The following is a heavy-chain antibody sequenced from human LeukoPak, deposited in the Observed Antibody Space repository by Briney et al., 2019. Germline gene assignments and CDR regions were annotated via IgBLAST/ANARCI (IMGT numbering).Heavy chain of an antibody. V-gene: IGHV4-30-4*01. Sequence: SETLSLTCTVSGGSISSGDYYWSWIRQPPGKGLEWIGYIYYSGSTYYNPSLKSRVTISVDTSKNQFSLKLSSVTAADTAVYYCARVPRYGSGSYYTPWGQGTLVTVSS. J-gene: IGHJ5*02. CDR3: ARVPRYGSGSYYTP. CDR1: GGSISSGDYY. D-gene: IGHD3-10*01. CDR2: IYYSGST.